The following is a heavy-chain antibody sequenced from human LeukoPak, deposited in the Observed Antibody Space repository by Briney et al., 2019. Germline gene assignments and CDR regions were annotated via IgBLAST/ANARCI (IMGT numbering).Heavy chain of an antibody. D-gene: IGHD5-24*01. Sequence: GGSLRLSCAASGFTFSSYSMNWVRQAPGKGLEWVSSISSSSYIYYADSVKGRFTISRDNAKNSLYLQMNSLRAEDTAVYYCARVSYRLQLFDYWGQGTLVTVSS. CDR2: ISSSSYI. CDR1: GFTFSSYS. J-gene: IGHJ4*02. CDR3: ARVSYRLQLFDY. V-gene: IGHV3-21*01.